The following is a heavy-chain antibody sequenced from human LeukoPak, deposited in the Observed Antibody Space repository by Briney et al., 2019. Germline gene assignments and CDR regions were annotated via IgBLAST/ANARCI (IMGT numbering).Heavy chain of an antibody. Sequence: GGSLRLSCAASGFTFDDYAMHWVRQAPGKGLEWVSGISWNSGSIGYADSVKGRFTISRDNAKNSLYLQMNSLRAEDTAVYYCARGPYASGTYGRRGWVHYMDVWGKGTTVTISS. CDR2: ISWNSGSI. D-gene: IGHD3-10*01. CDR1: GFTFDDYA. V-gene: IGHV3-9*01. J-gene: IGHJ6*03. CDR3: ARGPYASGTYGRRGWVHYMDV.